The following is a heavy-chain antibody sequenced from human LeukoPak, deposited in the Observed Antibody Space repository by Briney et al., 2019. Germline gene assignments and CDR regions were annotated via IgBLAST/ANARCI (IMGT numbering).Heavy chain of an antibody. Sequence: SETLSLTCIVSGGSISSSSYYWGWIRQPPGKGLEWIGSIHYSGSTYYNPSLKSRVTISVDTSKNQFSLRLSSVTAADTAMYYCARRTFYNWFDPRGQGTLVTVSS. CDR3: ARRTFYNWFDP. D-gene: IGHD2/OR15-2a*01. CDR1: GGSISSSSYY. V-gene: IGHV4-39*01. CDR2: IHYSGST. J-gene: IGHJ5*02.